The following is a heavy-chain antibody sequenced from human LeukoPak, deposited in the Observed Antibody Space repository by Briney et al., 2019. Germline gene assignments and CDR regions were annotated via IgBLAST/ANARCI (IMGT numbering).Heavy chain of an antibody. J-gene: IGHJ4*02. CDR1: GFTFSSYA. CDR2: ISASGGGT. V-gene: IGHV3-23*01. CDR3: AKGRSTSWKASYYFDY. Sequence: GGSLRLSCAASGFTFSSYAMTWVRQAPGKGLEWVSVISASGGGTSYADSVKGRFTISRDSSKNTLYLQMNSLRVEDTAIYYCAKGRSTSWKASYYFDYWGQGTLVTVSS. D-gene: IGHD2-2*01.